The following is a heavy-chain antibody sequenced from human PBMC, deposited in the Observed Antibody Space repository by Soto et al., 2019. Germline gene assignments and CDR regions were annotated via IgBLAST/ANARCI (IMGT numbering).Heavy chain of an antibody. V-gene: IGHV3-30*18. Sequence: PGGSLRLSCAASGFTFSSYGMHWVRQAPGKGLEWVAVISYDGSNKYYADSVKGRFTISRDNSKNTLYLQMNSLRAEDTAVYYCAKDFRGEGAFEIWGQGTMVTVSS. D-gene: IGHD3-16*01. CDR2: ISYDGSNK. CDR3: AKDFRGEGAFEI. CDR1: GFTFSSYG. J-gene: IGHJ3*02.